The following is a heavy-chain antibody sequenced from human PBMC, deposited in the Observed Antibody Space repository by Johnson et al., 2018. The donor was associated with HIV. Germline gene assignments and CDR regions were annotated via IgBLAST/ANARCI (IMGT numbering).Heavy chain of an antibody. V-gene: IGHV3-7*01. CDR2: IKQDGSEK. CDR3: ARDRGDYYDSSGSDAFDI. D-gene: IGHD3-22*01. Sequence: EVQLLESGGGLVQPGGSLRLSCAASGFTFSSYWMSWVRQAPGKGLEWVANIKQDGSEKYYVDSVKGRFTISRDNAKNSLYLQMNSLRAEDTAVYYCARDRGDYYDSSGSDAFDIWGQGTMVTVSS. CDR1: GFTFSSYW. J-gene: IGHJ3*02.